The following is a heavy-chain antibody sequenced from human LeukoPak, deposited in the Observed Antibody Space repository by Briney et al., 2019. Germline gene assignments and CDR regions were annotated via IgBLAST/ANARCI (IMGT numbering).Heavy chain of an antibody. V-gene: IGHV3-74*01. CDR2: INVDGTST. D-gene: IGHD1-26*01. J-gene: IGHJ4*02. Sequence: PGGSLRLSCAASGFSFSTYWMRWVRQAPGKGLVWVSRINVDGTSTSYADSVKDRFTISRDNAKNTLYLQMNSLRAEDTAMYYCAREGSGSLDYWGQGTLVTVSS. CDR3: AREGSGSLDY. CDR1: GFSFSTYW.